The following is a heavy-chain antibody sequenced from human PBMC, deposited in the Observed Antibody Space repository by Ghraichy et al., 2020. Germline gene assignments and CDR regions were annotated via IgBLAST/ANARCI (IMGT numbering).Heavy chain of an antibody. Sequence: RGSLRLSCAASGFRFADYWMTWVRQAPGEGLEWVANIKQDGDEKNYADSVKGRFTISRDNARNSLYLQIHSLRVDDAAVYYCARRRYSNDYWGQGTVVTVSS. CDR2: IKQDGDEK. J-gene: IGHJ4*02. CDR3: ARRRYSNDY. V-gene: IGHV3-7*03. D-gene: IGHD5-12*01. CDR1: GFRFADYW.